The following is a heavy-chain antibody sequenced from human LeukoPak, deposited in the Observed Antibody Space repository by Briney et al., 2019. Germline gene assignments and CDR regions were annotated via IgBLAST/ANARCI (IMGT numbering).Heavy chain of an antibody. CDR1: GFTFSSYE. V-gene: IGHV3-48*03. Sequence: GGSLRLSCAASGFTFSSYEMNWVRQAPGTGLEWVSYISSSGSTIYYADSVKGRFTISRDNAKNSLYLQMNSLRAEDTAVYYCARGGNYYDSSGYYWNWYFDLWGRGTLVTVSS. CDR3: ARGGNYYDSSGYYWNWYFDL. CDR2: ISSSGSTI. D-gene: IGHD3-22*01. J-gene: IGHJ2*01.